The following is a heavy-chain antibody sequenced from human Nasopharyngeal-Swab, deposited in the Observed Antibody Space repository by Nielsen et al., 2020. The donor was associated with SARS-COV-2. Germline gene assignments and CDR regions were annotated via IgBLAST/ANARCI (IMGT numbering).Heavy chain of an antibody. J-gene: IGHJ6*03. CDR1: GFTFSSYG. D-gene: IGHD4-17*01. V-gene: IGHV3-30*18. Sequence: GESLKISCAASGFTFSSYGMHWVRQAPGKGLEWVAVISYDGSNKYYADSVKGRFTISRDNSKNTLYLQMNSLRAEDTAVYYCAKYRGDYYSVHYMDVWGKGTTVTVSS. CDR3: AKYRGDYYSVHYMDV. CDR2: ISYDGSNK.